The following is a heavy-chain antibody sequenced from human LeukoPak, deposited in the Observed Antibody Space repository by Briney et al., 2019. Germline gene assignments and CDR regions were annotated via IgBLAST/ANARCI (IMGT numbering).Heavy chain of an antibody. CDR1: GGSISSSSYY. Sequence: SETLSLTCTVSGGSISSSSYYWGWIRQPPGTGLEWIGSIYYSGSTYYNPSLKSRVTISVDTSKNQFSLKLSSVTAADTAVYYCAREKLGYYYMDVWGKGTTVTVSS. CDR3: AREKLGYYYMDV. D-gene: IGHD7-27*01. V-gene: IGHV4-39*07. CDR2: IYYSGST. J-gene: IGHJ6*03.